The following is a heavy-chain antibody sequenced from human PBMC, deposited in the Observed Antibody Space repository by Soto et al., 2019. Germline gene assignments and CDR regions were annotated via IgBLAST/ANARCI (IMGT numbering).Heavy chain of an antibody. D-gene: IGHD6-19*01. V-gene: IGHV4-30-4*01. CDR3: ARERPDGCRLDP. J-gene: IGHJ5*02. CDR2: IYYSGYT. CDR1: GGSISSGDYY. Sequence: QVQLQESGPGLVKPSQTLSLTCTVSGGSISSGDYYWSWIRQPPGKALEWIGYIYYSGYTYYNPSLMSRVXXXVXXSKNQFSLNLSSVTAADTAVYYCARERPDGCRLDPWGQGTLVTVSS.